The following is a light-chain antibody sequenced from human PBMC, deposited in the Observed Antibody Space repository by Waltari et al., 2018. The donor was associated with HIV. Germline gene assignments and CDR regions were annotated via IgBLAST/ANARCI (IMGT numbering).Light chain of an antibody. J-gene: IGLJ3*02. Sequence: QSTLTQPPSVSGSLGQSVTIPCRGTTNDIGSYNRVSWYPQPPGTAPKLILYVVTNRPSGVAVRFSGSKSGNTASLTISGLQAEDEADYYCSSYTTSSTWVFGGGTQLTVL. CDR3: SSYTTSSTWV. CDR1: TNDIGSYNR. V-gene: IGLV2-18*02. CDR2: VVT.